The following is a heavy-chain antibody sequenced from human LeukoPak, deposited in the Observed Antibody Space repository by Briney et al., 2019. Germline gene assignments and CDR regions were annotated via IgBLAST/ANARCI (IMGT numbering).Heavy chain of an antibody. D-gene: IGHD3-10*01. CDR1: GGSISGYY. Sequence: RTSETLSLTCTVSGGSISGYYWNWIRQPPGKGLEWIGYIYYSGSTNYNPSLKSRVTISVDTSKNQFSLKLSSVTTADTAVYYCARYGSGSYSGEGPFDYWGQGTLVTVSS. V-gene: IGHV4-59*01. CDR2: IYYSGST. J-gene: IGHJ4*02. CDR3: ARYGSGSYSGEGPFDY.